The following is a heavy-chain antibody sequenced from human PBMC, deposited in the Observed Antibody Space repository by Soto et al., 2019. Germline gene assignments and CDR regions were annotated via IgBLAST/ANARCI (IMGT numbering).Heavy chain of an antibody. CDR2: VSTNGRST. CDR1: GLAFGNYA. V-gene: IGHV3-23*01. CDR3: ARDRAFNYFYGMDV. D-gene: IGHD3-10*01. J-gene: IGHJ6*02. Sequence: GGSLRLSCRASGLAFGNYAMNWVRQVPGRGLEWVAGVSTNGRSTYYADSVRGRFTISRDNSKITVYLQMDSLRAEDTAVYYCARDRAFNYFYGMDVWGQGTTVTVSS.